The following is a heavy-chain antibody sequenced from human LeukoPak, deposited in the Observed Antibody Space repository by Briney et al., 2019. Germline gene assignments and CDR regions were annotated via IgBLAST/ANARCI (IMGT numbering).Heavy chain of an antibody. CDR3: ARHSTWSGPGP. Sequence: SETLSLTCAVSGYSISSGYYWGWIRQPPGEGLEWIGSIYHSGSTYYNPSLKSRVTISVDTSKNQFSLKLSSVTAADTAVYYCARHSTWSGPGPWGQGTLVTVSS. CDR1: GYSISSGYY. V-gene: IGHV4-38-2*01. CDR2: IYHSGST. J-gene: IGHJ5*02. D-gene: IGHD3-3*01.